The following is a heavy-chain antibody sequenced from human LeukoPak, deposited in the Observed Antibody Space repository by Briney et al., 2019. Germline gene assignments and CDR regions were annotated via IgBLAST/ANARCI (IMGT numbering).Heavy chain of an antibody. D-gene: IGHD3-22*01. CDR2: INPNSGGT. V-gene: IGHV1-2*02. CDR3: AREPGNYYDSSGYYYAGAFDI. J-gene: IGHJ3*02. Sequence: ASVKVSCKASGYTFTSYDINWVRQATGQGLEWMGWINPNSGGTNYAQKFQGRVTMTRDTSISTAYMELSRLRSDDTAVYYCAREPGNYYDSSGYYYAGAFDIWGQGTMVTVSS. CDR1: GYTFTSYD.